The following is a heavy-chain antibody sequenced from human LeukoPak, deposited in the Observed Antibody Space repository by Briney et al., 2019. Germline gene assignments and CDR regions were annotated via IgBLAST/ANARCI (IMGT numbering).Heavy chain of an antibody. D-gene: IGHD5-12*01. CDR1: GGSFSGYY. Sequence: SETLSLTCAVYGGSFSGYYWSWIRQPPGKGLEWIGYIYYSGSTNYNPSLKSRVTISVDTSKNQFSLKLSSVTAADTAVYYCAAYSGYDRHFDYWGQGTLVTVSS. CDR2: IYYSGST. V-gene: IGHV4-59*01. J-gene: IGHJ4*02. CDR3: AAYSGYDRHFDY.